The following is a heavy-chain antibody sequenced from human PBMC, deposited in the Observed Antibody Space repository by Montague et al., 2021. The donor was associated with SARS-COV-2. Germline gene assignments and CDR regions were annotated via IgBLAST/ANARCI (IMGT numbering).Heavy chain of an antibody. Sequence: PALGKPTQTLTLTCTFSGFSLDSRGVGVGWIRQPPGKALECLALIYWNDDKRYSPSLKTRLTVTKDTSKNQVVLTMTDMDPVDTATYYCARRYDFYRAEAFDVWGQGTMLTVSS. J-gene: IGHJ3*01. CDR2: IYWNDDK. V-gene: IGHV2-5*01. D-gene: IGHD3-3*01. CDR3: ARRYDFYRAEAFDV. CDR1: GFSLDSRGVG.